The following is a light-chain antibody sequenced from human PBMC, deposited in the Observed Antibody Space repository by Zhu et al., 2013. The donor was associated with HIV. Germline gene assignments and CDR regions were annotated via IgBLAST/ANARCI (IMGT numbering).Light chain of an antibody. J-gene: IGKJ1*01. Sequence: EIVLTQSPATLSLPPGERGTLSCRASQSLNSCLTWCQQKPGQAPRLLLYDASNRATGIPARFSGSGSGTGFSLTISSLEPEDFAVYYCQQRSNWPPVRTFGQGTKVKSN. CDR2: DAS. CDR1: QSLNSC. CDR3: QQRSNWPPVRT. V-gene: IGKV3-11*01.